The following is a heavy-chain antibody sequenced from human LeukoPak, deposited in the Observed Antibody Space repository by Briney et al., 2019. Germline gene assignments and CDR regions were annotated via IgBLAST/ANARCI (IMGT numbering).Heavy chain of an antibody. CDR2: ISSSSSYI. CDR1: GFTFSSYS. Sequence: GASLRLSCAASGFTFSSYSMNWVRQAPGKGLEWLSSISSSSSYIYYADSVKGRFTISRDNAKNSLYLKMNSLRAEDTAVYYCASLRDYYDSSGYYPWGQGTLVTVSS. D-gene: IGHD3-22*01. CDR3: ASLRDYYDSSGYYP. J-gene: IGHJ5*02. V-gene: IGHV3-21*01.